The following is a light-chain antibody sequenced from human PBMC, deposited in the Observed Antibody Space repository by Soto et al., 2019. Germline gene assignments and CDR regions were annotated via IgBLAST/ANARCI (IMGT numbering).Light chain of an antibody. CDR3: QSYDTGLRGSI. CDR1: SSNFGAGYD. CDR2: RND. J-gene: IGLJ2*01. Sequence: QSVLTQPPSVSGAPGQRVTLSCTGSSSNFGAGYDVHWYQVPPGGAPKLLMYRNDIRPSGVPARFSGSRSGTSASLAISGLQSEDEADYFCQSYDTGLRGSIFGGGTKVTVL. V-gene: IGLV1-40*01.